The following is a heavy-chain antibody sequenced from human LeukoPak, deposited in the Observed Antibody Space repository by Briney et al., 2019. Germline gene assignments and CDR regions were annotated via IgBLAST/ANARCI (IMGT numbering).Heavy chain of an antibody. CDR2: INHSGST. D-gene: IGHD4-23*01. CDR1: GGSFSGYY. V-gene: IGHV4-34*01. Sequence: SETLSLTCAVYGGSFSGYYWSWIRQPPGKGLEWIGEINHSGSTNYNPSLKSRVTISVDTSKNQFSLKLSSVTAADTAVYYCATLYGGNSRWFDPWGQGTLVTVSS. J-gene: IGHJ5*02. CDR3: ATLYGGNSRWFDP.